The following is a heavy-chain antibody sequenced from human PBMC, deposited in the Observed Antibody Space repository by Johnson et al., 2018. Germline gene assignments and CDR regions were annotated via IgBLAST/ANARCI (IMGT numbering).Heavy chain of an antibody. CDR3: AKDIAGRYYYGMDV. J-gene: IGHJ6*02. CDR2: ISYDGRNK. D-gene: IGHD1-14*01. CDR1: GFTFSSYG. V-gene: IGHV3-30*18. Sequence: QVQLVESGGGVVQPGRSLRLSCAASGFTFSSYGMHWVRQAPGKGLEWVAVISYDGRNKYYADSVKGRVTISRDNSKNTLYLQMNRLRAEDTAVYYCAKDIAGRYYYGMDVWGQGPTVTVSS.